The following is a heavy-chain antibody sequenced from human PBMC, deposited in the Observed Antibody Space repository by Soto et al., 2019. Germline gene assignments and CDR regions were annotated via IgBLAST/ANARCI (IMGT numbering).Heavy chain of an antibody. J-gene: IGHJ6*02. Sequence: ASVKVSCKTSGYTFTSYAMHWVRQATGQRLEWMGWINAGNGNTKYSQKCQGRVTITRDTSASTAYMELSSLRSEDTAVYYCARDQSVVVVPAAIDRYGMDVWGQGTTVTVSS. CDR3: ARDQSVVVVPAAIDRYGMDV. CDR1: GYTFTSYA. V-gene: IGHV1-3*01. D-gene: IGHD2-2*01. CDR2: INAGNGNT.